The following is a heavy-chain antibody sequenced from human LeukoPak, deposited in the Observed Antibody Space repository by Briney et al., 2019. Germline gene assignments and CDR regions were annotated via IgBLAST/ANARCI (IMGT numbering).Heavy chain of an antibody. V-gene: IGHV1-8*03. CDR2: MNPNSGNT. Sequence: ASVKVSCKASGYTLTSYDINWVRQATGQGLKWMGWMNPNSGNTAYTQKFQGRVTITRNTSISTAYMELSSLRSEDTAVYYCARGLPAATHYYYYYMDVWGKGTTVTVSS. CDR1: GYTLTSYD. CDR3: ARGLPAATHYYYYYMDV. J-gene: IGHJ6*03. D-gene: IGHD2-2*01.